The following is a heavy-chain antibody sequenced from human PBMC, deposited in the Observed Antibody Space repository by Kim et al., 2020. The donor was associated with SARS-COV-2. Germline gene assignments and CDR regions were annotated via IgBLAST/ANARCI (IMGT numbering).Heavy chain of an antibody. CDR3: ASANAGEGAYFYDSGSCSYVDV. J-gene: IGHJ3*01. Sequence: SETLSLTCAVSGGSITSSNWWSWLRHPPGKGLEWIGEVHHSGSTNYSPSLKSRVTMSVDKSKKQFSLRLTSVTAADTAVYFCASANAGEGAYFYDSGSCSYVDVWG. V-gene: IGHV4-4*02. D-gene: IGHD3-10*01. CDR2: VHHSGST. CDR1: GGSITSSNW.